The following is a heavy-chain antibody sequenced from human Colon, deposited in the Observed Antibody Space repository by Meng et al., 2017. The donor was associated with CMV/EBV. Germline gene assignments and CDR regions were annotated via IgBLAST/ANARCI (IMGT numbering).Heavy chain of an antibody. J-gene: IGHJ1*01. Sequence: GGSLRLSCAVSGFPLNSHGMHWVRQAPGKGLEWVSSISSGLSHIYYADSVKGRFSISKDDAKNLLFLQMNSLRDEDTAVYYCAGSRGWARPPEFWGQGTLVTVSS. D-gene: IGHD6-19*01. V-gene: IGHV3-21*01. CDR1: GFPLNSHG. CDR3: AGSRGWARPPEF. CDR2: ISSGLSHI.